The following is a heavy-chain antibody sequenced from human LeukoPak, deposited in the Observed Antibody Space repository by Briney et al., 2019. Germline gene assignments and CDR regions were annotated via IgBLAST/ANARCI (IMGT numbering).Heavy chain of an antibody. CDR3: ARVFDS. J-gene: IGHJ4*02. Sequence: SETLSLTCTVSGGSVSTSDYYWGWIRQSPVKGLGWIGDVFYTGKTNYNPSLRGRATISIDTSKNQFSLKLTYVTAADSAVYYCARVFDSWGQGTLVTVSS. CDR1: GGSVSTSDYY. CDR2: VFYTGKT. V-gene: IGHV4-39*07.